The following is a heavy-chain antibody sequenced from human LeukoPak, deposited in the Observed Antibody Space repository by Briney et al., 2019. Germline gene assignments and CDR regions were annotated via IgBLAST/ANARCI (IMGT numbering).Heavy chain of an antibody. J-gene: IGHJ4*02. Sequence: GGSLRLSCAASGFTFSTYEMNWVRQAPGKGLEWVSNISTTGTIINYADSVKGRFTVSRDNAKNSLYLQMNSLRAEDTAVYYCARVGVSYYSDYWGQGTLVTVSS. D-gene: IGHD2-8*02. CDR3: ARVGVSYYSDY. CDR2: ISTTGTII. V-gene: IGHV3-48*03. CDR1: GFTFSTYE.